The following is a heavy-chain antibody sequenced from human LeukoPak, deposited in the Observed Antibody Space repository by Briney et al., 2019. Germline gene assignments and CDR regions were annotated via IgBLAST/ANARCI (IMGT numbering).Heavy chain of an antibody. J-gene: IGHJ6*02. V-gene: IGHV3-7*01. CDR1: GLTFSSHW. Sequence: PGGSLRLSCEASGLTFSSHWMSWVRQAPGKGLEWVAIIKQDGSEKDYVDSVTGRFTISRDNAKNSLYLQMNSLRDEDTAVYYCARDTTAWRYGMDVWGQGTTVTVSS. D-gene: IGHD1-14*01. CDR2: IKQDGSEK. CDR3: ARDTTAWRYGMDV.